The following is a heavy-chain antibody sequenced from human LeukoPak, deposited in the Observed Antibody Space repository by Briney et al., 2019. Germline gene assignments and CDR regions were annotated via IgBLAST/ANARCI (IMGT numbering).Heavy chain of an antibody. V-gene: IGHV1-69*05. Sequence: SLKVSCKASGGTFSSYAISCVRQAPGQGLEWMGGIIPIFGTATYAQKFRGRVTITTDESTSTAYMAVSSLGSEDTAVYYCARGVPKVGDADYWGQGTLVTVSS. D-gene: IGHD1-26*01. J-gene: IGHJ4*02. CDR3: ARGVPKVGDADY. CDR1: GGTFSSYA. CDR2: IIPIFGTA.